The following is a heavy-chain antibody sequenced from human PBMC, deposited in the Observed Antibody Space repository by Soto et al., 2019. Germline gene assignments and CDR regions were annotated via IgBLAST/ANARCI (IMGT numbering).Heavy chain of an antibody. CDR1: GYTFTKYG. D-gene: IGHD3-16*01. CDR2: ISGYNGNT. CDR3: ARDDNPPLGDGPSPYEF. V-gene: IGHV1-18*01. J-gene: IGHJ4*02. Sequence: ASVKVCCKASGYTFTKYGFSWVRQAPGQGLEWMGWISGYNGNTKYAEKFQGRVTMTTDTSTSTAYMDLRSLRSDDTAVYYCARDDNPPLGDGPSPYEFWGQGTLVTVSS.